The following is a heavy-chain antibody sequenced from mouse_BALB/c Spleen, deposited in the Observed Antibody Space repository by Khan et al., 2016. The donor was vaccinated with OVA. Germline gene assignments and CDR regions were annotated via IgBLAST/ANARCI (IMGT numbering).Heavy chain of an antibody. CDR2: ISYSGGT. J-gene: IGHJ2*01. D-gene: IGHD1-1*01. V-gene: IGHV3-2*02. CDR3: ARGNYYGYYFDY. CDR1: GYSITSGYA. Sequence: EVELVESGPGLVKPSQSLSLTCTVTGYSITSGYAWNWIRQFPGNKLEWMGYISYSGGTSYTPSLKSRISITRDTSKNQFFLQLNSVTTEDTATYCCARGNYYGYYFDYWGQGTTLTVSS.